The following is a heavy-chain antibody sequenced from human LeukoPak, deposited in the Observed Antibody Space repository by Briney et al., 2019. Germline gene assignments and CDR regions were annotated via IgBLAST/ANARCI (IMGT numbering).Heavy chain of an antibody. Sequence: GGSLRLSCAASGFAFSSYAMSWVRQAPGKGLEWVSAISGSGGSTYYAESVKGRFTISRDNSKNTLYLQMNSLRAEDTAVYYCAKTGSAVAGPLDYWGQGTLVTVSS. CDR2: ISGSGGST. J-gene: IGHJ4*02. CDR3: AKTGSAVAGPLDY. D-gene: IGHD6-19*01. CDR1: GFAFSSYA. V-gene: IGHV3-23*01.